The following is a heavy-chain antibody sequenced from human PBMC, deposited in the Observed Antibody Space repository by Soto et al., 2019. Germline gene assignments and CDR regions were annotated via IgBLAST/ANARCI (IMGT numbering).Heavy chain of an antibody. CDR3: TKSSGGSSSVGMDY. V-gene: IGHV3-30*04. D-gene: IGHD6-6*01. J-gene: IGHJ4*02. CDR1: GFLFKNYA. CDR2: ITRDGYNK. Sequence: QVQLVESGGGVVQPGRSLRLSCAGAGFLFKNYALNWVRQAPGKGLEWVASITRDGYNKYYADSVKGRFTISRDNSRDTLSLQMTALTIEDSSVYYCTKSSGGSSSVGMDYWGQSTRVTVSS.